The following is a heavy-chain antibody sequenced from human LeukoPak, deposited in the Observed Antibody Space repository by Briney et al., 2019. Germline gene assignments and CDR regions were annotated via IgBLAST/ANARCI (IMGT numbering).Heavy chain of an antibody. V-gene: IGHV4-59*01. D-gene: IGHD1-14*01. Sequence: SETLSLTCTVSGGSISSYYWSWIRQPPGKGLEWIGYIYYSGSTNYNPSLKSRVTISVDTSKNQFSLKLSSVTAADTAVYYCAGPSTKTEGGFDPGGQGTRVT. CDR3: AGPSTKTEGGFDP. J-gene: IGHJ5*02. CDR2: IYYSGST. CDR1: GGSISSYY.